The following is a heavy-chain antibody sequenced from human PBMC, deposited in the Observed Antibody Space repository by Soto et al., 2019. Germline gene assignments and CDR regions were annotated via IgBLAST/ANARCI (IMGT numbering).Heavy chain of an antibody. V-gene: IGHV1-2*04. CDR1: GYSFTDYH. J-gene: IGHJ6*02. Sequence: ASLKVSCKASGYSFTDYHIHWVRQAPGQGLEWLGRINPKSGGTSTAQKFQGWVTMTTDTSISTASMELTRLTSDDTAIYYCARGDSTDCSNGVCSFFYNHDMDVWGQGTTVTVSS. D-gene: IGHD2-8*01. CDR2: INPKSGGT. CDR3: ARGDSTDCSNGVCSFFYNHDMDV.